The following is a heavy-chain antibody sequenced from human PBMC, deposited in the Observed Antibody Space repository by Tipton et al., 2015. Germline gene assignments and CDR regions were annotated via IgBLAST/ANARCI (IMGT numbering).Heavy chain of an antibody. CDR3: AKLVGAGQATAALFVY. V-gene: IGHV4-59*02. D-gene: IGHD6-13*01. CDR1: GGSVSSYY. J-gene: IGHJ4*02. Sequence: TLSLTCTVSGGSVSSYYWSWVRQPPGKGLEWIGYIYHSGSTSSNPSLKSRVTISIDTSKNQFSLELTSVAAADTAIYYCAKLVGAGQATAALFVYWGQGTLVTVSS. CDR2: IYHSGST.